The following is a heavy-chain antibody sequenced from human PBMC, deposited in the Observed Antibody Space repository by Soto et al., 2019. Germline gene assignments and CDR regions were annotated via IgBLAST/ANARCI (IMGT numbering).Heavy chain of an antibody. CDR1: GGSISSYY. J-gene: IGHJ4*02. D-gene: IGHD1-1*01. V-gene: IGHV4-59*08. Sequence: QVQLQESGPGLVKPSETLSLTCTVSGGSISSYYWSWIRQPPGKGLEWIGYIYYSGSTNYNPSLKSRVTISVDASKNRVSLKLSSVTAADTAVYNCARRYGYSFDYWGQGTLVTVSS. CDR3: ARRYGYSFDY. CDR2: IYYSGST.